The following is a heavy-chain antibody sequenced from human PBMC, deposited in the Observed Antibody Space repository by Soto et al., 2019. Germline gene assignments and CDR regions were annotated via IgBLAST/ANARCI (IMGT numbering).Heavy chain of an antibody. J-gene: IGHJ4*02. Sequence: QVQLVESGGGVVQPGRSLRLSCAASGFTFSSYAMHWVRQAPGKGLEWVAVISYDGSNKYYADSVKGRFTISRDNSKNTLYLQMNSLRAEDMAVYYWARGYEGDYFDYWGQGTLVTVSS. CDR1: GFTFSSYA. D-gene: IGHD3-16*01. CDR3: ARGYEGDYFDY. V-gene: IGHV3-30-3*01. CDR2: ISYDGSNK.